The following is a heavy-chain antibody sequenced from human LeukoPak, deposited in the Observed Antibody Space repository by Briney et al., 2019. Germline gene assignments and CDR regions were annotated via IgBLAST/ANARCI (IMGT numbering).Heavy chain of an antibody. D-gene: IGHD3-10*01. V-gene: IGHV3-7*01. Sequence: GGSLRLSCAASGFTFSNFWMSWVRQAPGRGLECVANIKQDGSEKNYVDSVKGRFTISRANAENSLSLQMNSLRVEDTAIYFCARDGRYGAGTSDYWGQGALVTVSS. CDR1: GFTFSNFW. J-gene: IGHJ4*02. CDR2: IKQDGSEK. CDR3: ARDGRYGAGTSDY.